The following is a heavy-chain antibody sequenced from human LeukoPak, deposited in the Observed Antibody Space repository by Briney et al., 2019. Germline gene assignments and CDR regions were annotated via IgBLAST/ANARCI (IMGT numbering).Heavy chain of an antibody. CDR1: GFTVTSNY. CDR3: AKDSWIDYDSSGYTPDAFDI. V-gene: IGHV3-66*01. CDR2: LYSGGRT. D-gene: IGHD3-22*01. J-gene: IGHJ3*02. Sequence: GGSLSFSCAAPGFTVTSNYMSWVRQAPGKGLDWVSVLYSGGRTDYADSVKGRFTISRDNSKNTLYLQMNSLRAEDTAVYYCAKDSWIDYDSSGYTPDAFDIWGQGTMVTVSS.